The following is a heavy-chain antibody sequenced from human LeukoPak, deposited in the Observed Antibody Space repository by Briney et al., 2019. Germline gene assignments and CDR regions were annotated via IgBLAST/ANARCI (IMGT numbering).Heavy chain of an antibody. V-gene: IGHV3-48*03. J-gene: IGHJ5*02. D-gene: IGHD1-26*01. Sequence: PGGSLRLSCAASGFTFSSYEMNWVRQAPGKGPEWVSYISSSGSTIYYADSVKGRFTISRDNAKNSLYLQMNSLRAEDTAVYYCARGLYSGSPNWFDPWGQGTLVTVSS. CDR1: GFTFSSYE. CDR3: ARGLYSGSPNWFDP. CDR2: ISSSGSTI.